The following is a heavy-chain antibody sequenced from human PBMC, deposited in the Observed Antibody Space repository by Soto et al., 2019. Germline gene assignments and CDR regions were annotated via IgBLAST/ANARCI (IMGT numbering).Heavy chain of an antibody. CDR1: GFTLGNYV. D-gene: IGHD4-17*01. J-gene: IGHJ3*01. V-gene: IGHV3-23*01. CDR2: ISGGGGNI. Sequence: DVQLLESGGGLVQPGGSLRLSCATSGFTLGNYVMNWVRQAPGKGLEWVSGISGGGGNIYYADSVKGRFTISRDASKNRVFLKTNIWRAEDTVVYYCTTGFISAVTFRGTDDAFDVWGQGTVVTVSS. CDR3: TTGFISAVTFRGTDDAFDV.